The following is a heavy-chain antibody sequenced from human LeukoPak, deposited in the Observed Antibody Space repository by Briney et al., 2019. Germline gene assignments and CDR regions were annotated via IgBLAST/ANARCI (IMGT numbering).Heavy chain of an antibody. D-gene: IGHD5-24*01. CDR3: ARSFSATMFFDY. Sequence: SETLSLTCTVSGGSISSYYWSWIRQPPGKGLEWIGYIYSSGSSNYNPSLKSRVIISLDTSKSQFSLKLSSVTAADTAVYYCARSFSATMFFDYWGQGSLVTVSS. CDR1: GGSISSYY. J-gene: IGHJ4*02. V-gene: IGHV4-59*01. CDR2: IYSSGSS.